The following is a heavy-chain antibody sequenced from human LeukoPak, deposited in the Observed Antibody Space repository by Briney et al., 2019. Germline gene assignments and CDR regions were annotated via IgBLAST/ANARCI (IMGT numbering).Heavy chain of an antibody. D-gene: IGHD3-10*01. CDR2: INPNSGGT. J-gene: IGHJ6*03. Sequence: ASVKVSCKASGYTFTGYYMHWVRQAPGQGLEWMGWINPNSGGTNYAQKFQGRVTMTRDTSISTAYMELSRLRSGDTAVYYCARDHEPMGAYYYYMDVWGKGITVTISS. V-gene: IGHV1-2*02. CDR3: ARDHEPMGAYYYYMDV. CDR1: GYTFTGYY.